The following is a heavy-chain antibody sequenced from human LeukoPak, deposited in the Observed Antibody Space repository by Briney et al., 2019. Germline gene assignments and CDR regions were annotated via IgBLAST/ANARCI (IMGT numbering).Heavy chain of an antibody. CDR3: VRDNRSYNFDY. Sequence: GGSLRLSCAASGFTFSRYWMHWVRQAPGKGLMWVSCIKSDGSSTSIADSAQGRFAISRDNAKNTVYLQMNSLRDEDTAVYYCVRDNRSYNFDYWGQGTLVSVSS. D-gene: IGHD1-26*01. CDR1: GFTFSRYW. CDR2: IKSDGSST. V-gene: IGHV3-74*01. J-gene: IGHJ4*02.